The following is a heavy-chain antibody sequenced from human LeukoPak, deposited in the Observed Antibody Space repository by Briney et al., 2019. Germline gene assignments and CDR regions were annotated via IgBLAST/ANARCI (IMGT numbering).Heavy chain of an antibody. D-gene: IGHD5-12*01. CDR2: IKQDGSEK. Sequence: GGSLRLSCAASGFTFSSYWMSWVRQAPGKGLEWVANIKQDGSEKYYVDSVKGRFTISRDNAKNSLYLQMNSLRAEDTAVYYCARKGEWGYDYPPFFDYWGQGTPVTVSS. CDR3: ARKGEWGYDYPPFFDY. CDR1: GFTFSSYW. J-gene: IGHJ4*02. V-gene: IGHV3-7*03.